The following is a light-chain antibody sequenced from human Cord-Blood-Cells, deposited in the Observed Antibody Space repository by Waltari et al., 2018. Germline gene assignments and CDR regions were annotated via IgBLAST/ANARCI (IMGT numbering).Light chain of an antibody. V-gene: IGKV3-15*01. CDR2: GAS. Sequence: EIVMTQSPATLSVSPGERATLYCRASQSVSSNLAWYQQKPGQAPRLLIYGASTRATGIPARFSGSGSGTEFTLTFSSLQSEDFAVYYCQQYNNWPYTFGQGTKLEIK. CDR1: QSVSSN. CDR3: QQYNNWPYT. J-gene: IGKJ2*01.